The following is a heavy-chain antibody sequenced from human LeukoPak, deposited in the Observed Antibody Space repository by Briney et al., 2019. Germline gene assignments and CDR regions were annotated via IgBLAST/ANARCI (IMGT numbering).Heavy chain of an antibody. CDR3: ARDNQWELRPYYFDY. J-gene: IGHJ4*02. CDR2: ISAYNGNT. CDR1: GYTFTSYG. Sequence: ASVKVSCKASGYTFTSYGISWVRQAPGQGLEWMGWISAYNGNTNYAQKLQGRVTMTTDTSTSTAYMELRSLRSDDTAVYYCARDNQWELRPYYFDYWGQGTLVTVSS. D-gene: IGHD1-26*01. V-gene: IGHV1-18*01.